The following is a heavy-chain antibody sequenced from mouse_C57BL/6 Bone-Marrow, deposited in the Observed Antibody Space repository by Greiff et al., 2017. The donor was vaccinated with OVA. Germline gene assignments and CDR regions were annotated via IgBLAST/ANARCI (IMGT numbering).Heavy chain of an antibody. CDR3: VRRGYGSSYDWYFDV. CDR2: IRSKSNNYAT. Sequence: EVQVVESGGGLVQPKGSLKLSCAASGFSFNTYAMNWVRQAPGKGLEWVARIRSKSNNYATYYADSVKDRFTISRDDSESMLYLQMNNLKTEDTAVDYCVRRGYGSSYDWYFDVWGTGTTVTVSS. V-gene: IGHV10-1*01. D-gene: IGHD1-1*01. CDR1: GFSFNTYA. J-gene: IGHJ1*03.